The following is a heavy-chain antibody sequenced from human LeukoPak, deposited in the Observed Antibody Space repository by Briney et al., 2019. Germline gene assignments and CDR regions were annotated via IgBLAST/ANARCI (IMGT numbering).Heavy chain of an antibody. J-gene: IGHJ1*01. CDR3: ARSYSSTWYGDFQH. Sequence: PSETLSLTCTVSGGSVSRGSYYWSWIRQPPGKGLEWIAYISYSGSTNSNPSLKSRVTISVDTSKNQFSLRLTSVTAADTAVYCCARSYSSTWYGDFQHWGQGTLVTVSS. D-gene: IGHD6-13*01. V-gene: IGHV4-61*01. CDR2: ISYSGST. CDR1: GGSVSRGSYY.